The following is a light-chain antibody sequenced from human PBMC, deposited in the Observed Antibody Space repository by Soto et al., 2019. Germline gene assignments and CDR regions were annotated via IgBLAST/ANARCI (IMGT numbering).Light chain of an antibody. J-gene: IGLJ1*01. CDR3: CSYAGSYTFARNV. CDR2: DVS. V-gene: IGLV2-11*01. Sequence: QSVLTQPRSVSGSPGQSVTISCTGTSSDVAIYNYISWYQQHPGEAPTLMIHDVSERPSGVPDRFSGSKSGNTASLTISGLQAEDEADYYCCSYAGSYTFARNVFGTGTKVTV. CDR1: SSDVAIYNY.